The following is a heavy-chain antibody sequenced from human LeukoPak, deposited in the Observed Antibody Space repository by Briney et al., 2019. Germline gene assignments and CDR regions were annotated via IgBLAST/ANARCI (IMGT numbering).Heavy chain of an antibody. CDR3: AREGAYSYGQRQGAFDI. Sequence: PSETLSLTCTVSGGSISNGGYYWSWIRQLPGKGLDWIGYIFYSGSTHYNPSLKSRVTISLDTSKNQFSLKLSSVTAADTAVYYCAREGAYSYGQRQGAFDIWGQGTMVTVSS. V-gene: IGHV4-31*03. CDR2: IFYSGST. CDR1: GGSISNGGYY. D-gene: IGHD5-18*01. J-gene: IGHJ3*02.